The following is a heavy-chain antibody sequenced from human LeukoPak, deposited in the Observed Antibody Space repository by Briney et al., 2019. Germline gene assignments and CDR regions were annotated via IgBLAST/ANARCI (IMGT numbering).Heavy chain of an antibody. J-gene: IGHJ4*02. CDR1: GFMFSSYA. V-gene: IGHV3-23*01. CDR2: ISGSGDAT. Sequence: GGSLKVSCTASGFMFSSYAMRWVRQAPGKGLEWVSSISGSGDATYYADSVQGRFTISRDNSKNTLYLQMNSLRAEDTAIYYCADSNYWYPVDYWGQGTLVTVSS. D-gene: IGHD4-11*01. CDR3: ADSNYWYPVDY.